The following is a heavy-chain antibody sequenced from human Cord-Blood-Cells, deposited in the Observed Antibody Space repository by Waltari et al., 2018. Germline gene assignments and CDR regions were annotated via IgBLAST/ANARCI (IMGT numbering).Heavy chain of an antibody. V-gene: IGHV4-34*01. Sequence: QVQLQQWGAGLLKPSETLSLTCAVYGGSFSGYYWSWIRQPPGQGREWIGEIKNIERTTHTRSLKRRVPSSVATSKNQFSLKLSSVTAADTAVYYCARRGIAAAGTGGVDYWGQGTLVTVSS. CDR1: GGSFSGYY. CDR3: ARRGIAAAGTGGVDY. J-gene: IGHJ4*02. D-gene: IGHD6-13*01. CDR2: IKNIERT.